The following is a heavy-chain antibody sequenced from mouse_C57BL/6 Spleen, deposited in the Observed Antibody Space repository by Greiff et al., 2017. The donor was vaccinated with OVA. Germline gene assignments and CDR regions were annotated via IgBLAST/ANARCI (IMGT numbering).Heavy chain of an antibody. D-gene: IGHD4-1*01. CDR3: ARERRTNWDVGAMDY. CDR2: IYPGDGDT. V-gene: IGHV1-82*01. Sequence: VQLVESGPELVKPGASVKISCKASGYAFSSSWMNWVKQRPGKGLEWIGRIYPGDGDTNYNGKFKGKATLTADKSSSTAYMQLSSLTSEDSAVYFCARERRTNWDVGAMDYWGQGTSVTVSS. J-gene: IGHJ4*01. CDR1: GYAFSSSW.